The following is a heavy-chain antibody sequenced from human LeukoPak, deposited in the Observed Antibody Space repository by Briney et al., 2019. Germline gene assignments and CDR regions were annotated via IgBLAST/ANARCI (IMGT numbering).Heavy chain of an antibody. V-gene: IGHV4-59*01. D-gene: IGHD5-24*01. CDR2: IYHSGST. CDR1: GGTINSDY. J-gene: IGHJ3*02. CDR3: ARVGGMTTINNAAFDI. Sequence: PSETLSLTCSVSGGTINSDYWNWIRQPPGKGLEWIGYIYHSGSTNYNPSLKSRVTISIDKSKKQFSLKLISVTAADTAIYYCARVGGMTTINNAAFDIWGQGTMVTVSS.